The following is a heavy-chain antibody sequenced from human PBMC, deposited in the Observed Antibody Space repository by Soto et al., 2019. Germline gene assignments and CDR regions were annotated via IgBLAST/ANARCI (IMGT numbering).Heavy chain of an antibody. V-gene: IGHV1-69*13. CDR3: ERVFGGYHANDY. Sequence: SVKVSCKASGGTFSSYAISWVRQAPGQGLEWMGGIIPIFGTANYAQKFQGRVTITADESTSTAYMELSSLRSEDTAVYYCERVFGGYHANDYWGQGTLVTVAS. CDR1: GGTFSSYA. D-gene: IGHD5-12*01. CDR2: IIPIFGTA. J-gene: IGHJ4*02.